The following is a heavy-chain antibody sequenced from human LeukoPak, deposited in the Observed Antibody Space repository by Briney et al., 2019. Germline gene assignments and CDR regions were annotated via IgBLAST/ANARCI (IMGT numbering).Heavy chain of an antibody. CDR1: GGSISSSNW. V-gene: IGHV4-4*02. D-gene: IGHD6-13*01. J-gene: IGHJ3*02. CDR2: IYHSGST. CDR3: ARDRGIAAAGTGALDAFDI. Sequence: PSETLSLTCAVSGGSISSSNWWSWVRQPPGKGLEWIGEIYHSGSTNYNPSLKSRVTISVDKSKNQFSLKLSSVTAADTAVYYCARDRGIAAAGTGALDAFDIWGQETMVTVSS.